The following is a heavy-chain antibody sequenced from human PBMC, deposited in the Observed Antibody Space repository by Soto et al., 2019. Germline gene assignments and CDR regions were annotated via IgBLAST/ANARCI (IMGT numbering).Heavy chain of an antibody. J-gene: IGHJ4*02. CDR2: IDSSGST. CDR3: ASRYLY. D-gene: IGHD3-16*02. Sequence: LXLTCTVSADSISNGVYYWSWIRQPPGRGLEWIGYIDSSGSTYYNPSLKSRLTMSVDMSKNQFSLRLTSVTAADTAVYYCASRYLYWGQGLLVTVSS. V-gene: IGHV4-30-4*01. CDR1: ADSISNGVYY.